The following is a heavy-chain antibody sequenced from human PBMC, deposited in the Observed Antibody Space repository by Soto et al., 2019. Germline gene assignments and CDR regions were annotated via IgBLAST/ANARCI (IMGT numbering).Heavy chain of an antibody. CDR2: IIPIFGTA. D-gene: IGHD5-12*01. V-gene: IGHV1-69*01. CDR1: GGTFSSYA. Sequence: QVQLLQSGAEVKKPGSSVKVSCKSSGGTFSSYAISWVLQAPGQGLEWMGGIIPIFGTATYAQKFQGRVTITADESTRTAYMEVSSLRSEDTAVYYCATTGDGYGNSAKADYWGQGTLVTVSS. J-gene: IGHJ4*02. CDR3: ATTGDGYGNSAKADY.